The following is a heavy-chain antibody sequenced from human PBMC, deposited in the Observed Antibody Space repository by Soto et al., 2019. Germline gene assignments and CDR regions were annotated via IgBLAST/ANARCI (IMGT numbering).Heavy chain of an antibody. J-gene: IGHJ6*02. CDR3: STVIIPAADWYHGLDV. Sequence: EVQLLESGGGLVQPGGSLRLSCAASGFSITTYAMTWVRQAPGKGLEWVSAISGSLTTTLYADSVRGRFTISRDNSENMVYLQMNSLRAEDTADYYCSTVIIPAADWYHGLDVWGQGTAVIVSS. D-gene: IGHD2-2*01. V-gene: IGHV3-23*01. CDR1: GFSITTYA. CDR2: ISGSLTTT.